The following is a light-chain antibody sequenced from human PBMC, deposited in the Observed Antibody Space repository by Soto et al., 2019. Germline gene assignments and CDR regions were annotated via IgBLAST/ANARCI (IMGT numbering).Light chain of an antibody. CDR3: QHFGGTTFT. Sequence: EIVMTQPPATLSVSPGESATLSCRASQIVSSNLAWHQQKPGQAPRILMYDASTRATGISARFSGSGSGTHFTLTISRLEPGDFAVYYCQHFGGTTFTFGQGTRLEIK. CDR2: DAS. CDR1: QIVSSN. J-gene: IGKJ5*01. V-gene: IGKV3-15*01.